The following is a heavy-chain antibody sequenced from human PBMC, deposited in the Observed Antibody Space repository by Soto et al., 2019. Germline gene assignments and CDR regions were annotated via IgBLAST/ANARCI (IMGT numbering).Heavy chain of an antibody. J-gene: IGHJ6*02. CDR3: ARGEDAFFYYGLDV. V-gene: IGHV4-59*01. CDR2: IYDTGISGYTPST. CDR1: GGSITSSY. Sequence: SETLSLTCTVSGGSITSSYWSWIRRPPGKGLEWIAYIYDTGISGYTPSTSYNPSLKSRVTMSVDTPKSQFSLKLTSVTAADTAVYYCARGEDAFFYYGLDVWGQGIKVTVYS.